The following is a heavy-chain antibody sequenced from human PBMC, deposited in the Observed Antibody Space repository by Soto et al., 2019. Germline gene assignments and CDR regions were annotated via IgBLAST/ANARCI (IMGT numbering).Heavy chain of an antibody. CDR1: GGSFSGYY. Sequence: QVQLQQWGAGLLKPSETLSLTCAVNGGSFSGYYWSWIRQPPGKGLEWIGEINHSGSTNYNPSLKSRVTISVDTSKIQFSLKLSSVTAADTAVYYCARGRIVVVPAARHNWFDPWGQGTLVTVSS. CDR3: ARGRIVVVPAARHNWFDP. V-gene: IGHV4-34*01. D-gene: IGHD2-2*01. CDR2: INHSGST. J-gene: IGHJ5*02.